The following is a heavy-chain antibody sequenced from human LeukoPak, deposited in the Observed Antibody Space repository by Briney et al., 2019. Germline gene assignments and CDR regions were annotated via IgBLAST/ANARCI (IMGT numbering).Heavy chain of an antibody. CDR2: IYYSGST. CDR1: GGSTSSYY. J-gene: IGHJ4*02. Sequence: PSETLSLTCTVSGGSTSSYYWSWIRQPPGKGLEWIGYIYYSGSTNYNPSLKSRVTISVDTSKNQFSLKLSSVTAADTAVYYCARDSGSYWGYFDYWGQGTLVTVSS. V-gene: IGHV4-59*01. CDR3: ARDSGSYWGYFDY. D-gene: IGHD1-26*01.